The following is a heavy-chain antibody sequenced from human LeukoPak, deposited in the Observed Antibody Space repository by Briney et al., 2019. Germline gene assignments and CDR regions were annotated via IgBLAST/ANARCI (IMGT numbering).Heavy chain of an antibody. CDR3: ASGHCSSTSCYLYYYMDV. J-gene: IGHJ6*03. CDR1: GGTFSSYA. D-gene: IGHD2-2*03. Sequence: GASVKVSCKASGGTFSSYAISWVRQAPGQGLEWIGGIIPIFGTANYAQKFQGRVTITTDESTSTAYMELRSLRSDDTAVYYCASGHCSSTSCYLYYYMDVWGKGTTVTVSS. V-gene: IGHV1-69*05. CDR2: IIPIFGTA.